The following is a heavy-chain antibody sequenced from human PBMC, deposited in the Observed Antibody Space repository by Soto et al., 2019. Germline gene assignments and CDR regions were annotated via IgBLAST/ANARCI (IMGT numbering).Heavy chain of an antibody. D-gene: IGHD3-22*01. J-gene: IGHJ4*02. V-gene: IGHV3-23*01. Sequence: GGSLRLSCAASGFTFSSYAMSWVRQAPGKGLEWVSAISGSGGSTYYADSVKGRFTISRDNSKNTLYLQMNSLRAEDTAVYYCAKDWQDYYDSSGYFDYWGQGTLVTVSS. CDR1: GFTFSSYA. CDR3: AKDWQDYYDSSGYFDY. CDR2: ISGSGGST.